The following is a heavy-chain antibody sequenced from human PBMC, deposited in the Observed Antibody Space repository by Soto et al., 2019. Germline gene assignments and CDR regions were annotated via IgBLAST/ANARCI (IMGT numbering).Heavy chain of an antibody. CDR3: ARNDYDDYFPTRTERFDY. CDR1: GGTFNSYA. D-gene: IGHD4-17*01. J-gene: IGHJ4*02. Sequence: QVQLVQSGTEVRKPGSSVKVSCKTSGGTFNSYAISWVRQAPGQGLEWMGRFIPVLDMTHYAQRFKGRVSITMXKTACTXXMELSSLRSEDTAVYYCARNDYDDYFPTRTERFDYWGQGTLVTVSS. CDR2: FIPVLDMT. V-gene: IGHV1-69*02.